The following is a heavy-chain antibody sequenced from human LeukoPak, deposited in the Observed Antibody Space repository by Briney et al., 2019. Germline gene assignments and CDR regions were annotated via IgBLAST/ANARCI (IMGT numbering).Heavy chain of an antibody. CDR3: ARRNLYCSSTSCFFDY. V-gene: IGHV3-7*01. CDR1: GFLFSSSW. Sequence: PGGSLRLSCAASGFLFSSSWMNWVRQAPGKGLEWVASMKPDGSQTYYVDSVKGRFNISRDIAKNSLYLQMNSLRAEDTAVYYCARRNLYCSSTSCFFDYWGQGTLVTVSS. D-gene: IGHD2-2*01. CDR2: MKPDGSQT. J-gene: IGHJ4*02.